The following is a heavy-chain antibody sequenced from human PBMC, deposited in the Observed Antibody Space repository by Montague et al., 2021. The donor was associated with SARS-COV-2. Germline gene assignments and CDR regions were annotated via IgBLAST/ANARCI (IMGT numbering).Heavy chain of an antibody. Sequence: TLSLTCTVSGGSISSGGYYWSWIRQHPGKGLEWIGYVHYSGSTYYHPSLKSRVTISVDTYKNQFSLKLSSVTAADTAVYYWACYVDSSGWGNPRGSGTFDYWGQGTLVTVSS. J-gene: IGHJ4*02. CDR2: VHYSGST. CDR1: GGSISSGGYY. V-gene: IGHV4-31*03. CDR3: ACYVDSSGWGNPRGSGTFDY. D-gene: IGHD6-19*01.